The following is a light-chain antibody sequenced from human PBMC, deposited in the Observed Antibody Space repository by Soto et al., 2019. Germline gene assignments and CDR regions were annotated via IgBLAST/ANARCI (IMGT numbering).Light chain of an antibody. CDR1: QSLQHSNGNNY. CDR3: MQALKTPPT. V-gene: IGKV2-28*01. J-gene: IGKJ1*01. CDR2: VTS. Sequence: DVVMTQSPLSQAVTPGEPASISCRSSQSLQHSNGNNYVDWYLQKPGQPPQLLIYVTSNRASGVPDRFSGTGAGTDFTLKISKVEAEDVAIYYCMQALKTPPTFGQGTKVDIK.